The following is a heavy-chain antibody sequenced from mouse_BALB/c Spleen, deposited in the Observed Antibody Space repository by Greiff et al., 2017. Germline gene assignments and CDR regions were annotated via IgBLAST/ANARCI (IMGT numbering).Heavy chain of an antibody. CDR2: ISSGSSTI. CDR3: ARSGVYYGYGFDY. CDR1: GFTFSSFG. D-gene: IGHD2-2*01. Sequence: EVKVVASGGGLVQPGGSRKLSCAASGFTFSSFGMHWVRQAPEKGLEWVAYISSGSSTIYYADTVKGRFTISRDNPKNTLFLQMTSLRSEDTAMYYCARSGVYYGYGFDYWGQGTTLTVSA. J-gene: IGHJ2*01. V-gene: IGHV5-17*02.